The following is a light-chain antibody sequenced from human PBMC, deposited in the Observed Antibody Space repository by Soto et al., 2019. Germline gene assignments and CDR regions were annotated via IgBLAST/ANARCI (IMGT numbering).Light chain of an antibody. V-gene: IGKV3-20*01. J-gene: IGKJ5*01. CDR2: GAF. Sequence: EIVVPQSLCGPVWSPGERCTRSCKARQRNSMGYLACYQQKPGQAPRLLSYGAFSRATGIPDRFIGSGSGTDFTLTINRGAREDFAVYYCQQYVSLPITFGQGTRLEIK. CDR1: QRNSMGY. CDR3: QQYVSLPIT.